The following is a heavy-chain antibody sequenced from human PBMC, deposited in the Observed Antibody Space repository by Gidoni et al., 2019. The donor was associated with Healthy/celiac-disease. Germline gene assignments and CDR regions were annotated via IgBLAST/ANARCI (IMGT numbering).Heavy chain of an antibody. CDR1: GGYISSYY. D-gene: IGHD6-19*01. CDR2: FYYSGSP. CDR3: ASFLAVAGIDY. J-gene: IGHJ4*02. Sequence: QVQLQESGPGLVKPSETLSLTCTVSGGYISSYYWSWIRQPPGKGLEWIGYFYYSGSPNYNPSLKSRVTISVDTSKNQFSLKLSSVTAADTAVYYCASFLAVAGIDYWGQGTLVTVSS. V-gene: IGHV4-59*01.